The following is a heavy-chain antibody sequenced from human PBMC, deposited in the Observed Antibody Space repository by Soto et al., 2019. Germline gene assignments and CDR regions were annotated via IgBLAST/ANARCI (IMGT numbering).Heavy chain of an antibody. J-gene: IGHJ2*01. V-gene: IGHV3-53*01. D-gene: IGHD2-15*01. Sequence: GKGLEWVSVIYSGDSTYYADSVKGRFTISRDNSKNTLYLQMNSLRAEDTAVYHAEGGIVAVAAVSAFLLNRSSDL. CDR3: EGGIVAVAAVSAFLLNRSSDL. CDR2: IYSGDST.